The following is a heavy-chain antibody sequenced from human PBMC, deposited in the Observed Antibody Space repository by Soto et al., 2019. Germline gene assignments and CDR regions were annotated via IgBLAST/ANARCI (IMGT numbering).Heavy chain of an antibody. D-gene: IGHD3-22*01. V-gene: IGHV3-23*01. J-gene: IGHJ4*02. CDR1: GFTFSSYA. CDR3: TKISSYYDGPH. Sequence: GGSLRLSCAASGFTFSSYAMSWVRQAPGKGLEWVSAISGSGGSTYYADSVKGRFTISRDNSKNTLYLQMNSLRAEDTAVYYCTKISSYYDGPHWGQGTLVTVSS. CDR2: ISGSGGST.